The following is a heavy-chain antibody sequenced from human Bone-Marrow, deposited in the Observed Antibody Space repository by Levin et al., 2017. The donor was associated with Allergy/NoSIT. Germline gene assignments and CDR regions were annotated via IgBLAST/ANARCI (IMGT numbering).Heavy chain of an antibody. CDR2: IKEDGSER. Sequence: GESLKISCAVSGFPFRDYWMGWVRQAPGQGLEWLANIKEDGSERYYVDSIRGRFTVSRDNDKSSLYLQMNRLRVEDTAVYFCARVPRADLIRPGLLHCDFWGQGTLVSVSS. J-gene: IGHJ4*02. CDR3: ARVPRADLIRPGLLHCDF. D-gene: IGHD6-6*01. CDR1: GFPFRDYW. V-gene: IGHV3-7*01.